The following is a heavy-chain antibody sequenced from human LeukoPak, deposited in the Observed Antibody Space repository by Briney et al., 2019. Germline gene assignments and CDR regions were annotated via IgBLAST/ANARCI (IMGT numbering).Heavy chain of an antibody. CDR3: ATDRDNSDWQKRFDS. V-gene: IGHV3-7*01. J-gene: IGHJ4*02. CDR2: INQDASEI. D-gene: IGHD2-21*02. CDR1: GFTFRTYW. Sequence: GGSLRLSCAASGFTFRTYWMSGYRQAPGKGLEWVGNINQDASEINYVDSVRGRFTISRDNAKNSLHLQMNSLRAEDTAVYYCATDRDNSDWQKRFDSWGQGTLVTVSP.